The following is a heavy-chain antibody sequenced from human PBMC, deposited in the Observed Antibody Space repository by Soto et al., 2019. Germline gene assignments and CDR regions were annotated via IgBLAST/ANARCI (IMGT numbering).Heavy chain of an antibody. CDR2: IYSGGST. V-gene: IGHV3-53*01. CDR1: GFTVSSNY. J-gene: IGHJ6*02. CDR3: ARDESTPAALYGMDV. Sequence: GGSLRLSCAASGFTVSSNYMSWVRQAPGKGLEWVSVIYSGGSTYYADSVKGRFTISRDNSKNTLYLQMNSLRAEDTAVYYCARDESTPAALYGMDVWGQGTTVTVSS. D-gene: IGHD2-2*01.